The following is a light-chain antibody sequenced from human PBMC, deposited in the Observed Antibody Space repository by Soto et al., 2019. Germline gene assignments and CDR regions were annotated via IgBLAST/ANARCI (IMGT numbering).Light chain of an antibody. J-gene: IGKJ1*01. CDR3: QQCDSGWT. V-gene: IGKV3-15*01. CDR2: GAS. CDR1: QSVGSN. Sequence: VVLTQSPGTLSLSPGERATLSCRASQSVGSNLAWYQKKPGQAPRLLIFGASTRATGIPARFSGSGSGTEFTLTISSLQSEDIAVYYCQQCDSGWTFGQGTKVDIK.